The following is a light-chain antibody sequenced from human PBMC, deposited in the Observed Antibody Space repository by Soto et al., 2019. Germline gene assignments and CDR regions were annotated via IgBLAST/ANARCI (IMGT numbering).Light chain of an antibody. CDR1: SSNIGSNT. Sequence: QSVLTQPTSASGTPGQRVTISCSGSSSNIGSNTVNWYQQLPGTAPKLLIYSNNQRPSGVPDRFSVSKSGTSVSLAISGLQSEAEADYYCAAWDDTLNGRYVFGTGSKGTLL. J-gene: IGLJ1*01. CDR3: AAWDDTLNGRYV. CDR2: SNN. V-gene: IGLV1-44*01.